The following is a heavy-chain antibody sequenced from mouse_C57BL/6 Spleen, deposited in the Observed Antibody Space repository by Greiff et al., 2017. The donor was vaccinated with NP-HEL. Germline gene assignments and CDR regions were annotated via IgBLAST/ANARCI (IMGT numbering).Heavy chain of an antibody. CDR3: ARDYGSSYDWFAY. CDR2: IHPTSGST. CDR1: GYTFTSYW. D-gene: IGHD1-1*01. J-gene: IGHJ3*01. Sequence: VQLQQSGAELVKPGASVKLSCKASGYTFTSYWMHWVKQRPGQGLEWIGMIHPTSGSTNYNEKFKSKATLTVDKSSSTAYMQLSSLTSEDSAVYYCARDYGSSYDWFAYWGQGTLVTVSA. V-gene: IGHV1-64*01.